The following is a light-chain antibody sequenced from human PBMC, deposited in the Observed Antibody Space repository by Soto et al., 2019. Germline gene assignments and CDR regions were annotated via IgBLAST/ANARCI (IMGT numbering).Light chain of an antibody. Sequence: EIVMTQSPATLSVSPGERATLSCRASQSVSSNLGWYQQKPGQAPRLLIYGASTRATGIPARFSGSGSGTEFTLTISSLQTEDSAVYYCQQYNNEWTFGQGTKVKIK. V-gene: IGKV3-15*01. J-gene: IGKJ1*01. CDR3: QQYNNEWT. CDR2: GAS. CDR1: QSVSSN.